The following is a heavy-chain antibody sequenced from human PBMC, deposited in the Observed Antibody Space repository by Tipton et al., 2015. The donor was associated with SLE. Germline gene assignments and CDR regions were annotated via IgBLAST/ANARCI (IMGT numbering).Heavy chain of an antibody. CDR2: IWYDGSNK. CDR1: GFTFSSYG. J-gene: IGHJ3*02. Sequence: SLRLSCAASGFTFSSYGMHWVRQAPGKGLEWVAVIWYDGSNKYYADSVKGRFTIPRDNSKNTLYLQMNSLRAEDTAVYYCARSGVAFDIWGQGTMVTVSS. D-gene: IGHD1-26*01. CDR3: ARSGVAFDI. V-gene: IGHV3-33*01.